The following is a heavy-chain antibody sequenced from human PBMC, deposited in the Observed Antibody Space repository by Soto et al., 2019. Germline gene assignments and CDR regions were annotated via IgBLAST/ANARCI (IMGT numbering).Heavy chain of an antibody. CDR2: FNPSGGST. V-gene: IGHV1-46*01. CDR1: GYNITRYY. D-gene: IGHD3-22*01. J-gene: IGHJ4*02. CDR3: ARDPWEGYDSSGYKWSPNYYFDY. Sequence: GASVKVSCKASGYNITRYYMHWVRQAPGQGLEWMGIFNPSGGSTSYAQKFQGRVTMTRDTSTSTVYMELSSLRSEDTAVYYCARDPWEGYDSSGYKWSPNYYFDYWGQGTLVTVSS.